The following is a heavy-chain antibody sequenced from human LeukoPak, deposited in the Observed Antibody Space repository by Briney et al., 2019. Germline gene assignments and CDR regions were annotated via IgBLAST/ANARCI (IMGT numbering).Heavy chain of an antibody. Sequence: SETLSLTCTVSGGSLSSYYWSWIRQPPRQGLAWIGYIYYSGSTNYNPSLKSRVTLSVDTSKNQFSLKLSSVTAANTAVYYCARRMDYYYYMDVWGKGTTVTVSS. J-gene: IGHJ6*03. CDR3: ARRMDYYYYMDV. V-gene: IGHV4-59*08. CDR1: GGSLSSYY. CDR2: IYYSGST.